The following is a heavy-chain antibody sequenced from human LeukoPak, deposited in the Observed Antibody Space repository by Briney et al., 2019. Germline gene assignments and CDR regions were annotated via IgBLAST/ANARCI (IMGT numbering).Heavy chain of an antibody. V-gene: IGHV3-48*03. CDR2: ISSSYTI. CDR1: GFTFNTYE. J-gene: IGHJ4*02. Sequence: PGGSLRLSCAASGFTFNTYEMNWVRQAQGKGLEWVSYISSSYTIYYAAPVNGRFTISRDNAKNSLYLQMNSLRAEDTAVYYCAREANGYNWNIDYWGQGTLVTVSS. D-gene: IGHD5-24*01. CDR3: AREANGYNWNIDY.